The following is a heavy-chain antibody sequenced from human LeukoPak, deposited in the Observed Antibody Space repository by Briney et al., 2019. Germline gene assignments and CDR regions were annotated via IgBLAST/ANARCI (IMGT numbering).Heavy chain of an antibody. V-gene: IGHV4-61*08. CDR2: IYYSVST. CDR1: GDSVASGGYY. J-gene: IGHJ5*02. CDR3: ARGARGRNWFDP. D-gene: IGHD3-10*01. Sequence: SETLSLTCTVSGDSVASGGYYWNWIRQPPGKGLEWIGYIYYSVSTNYHLSLKSRVTISVDTSENQFSLKLTSATTADTAVYYCARGARGRNWFDPWGQGTLVTVSS.